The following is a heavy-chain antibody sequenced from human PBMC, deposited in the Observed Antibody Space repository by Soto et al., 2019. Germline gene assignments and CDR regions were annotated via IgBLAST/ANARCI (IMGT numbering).Heavy chain of an antibody. J-gene: IGHJ4*02. V-gene: IGHV3-33*01. Sequence: QVQLVESGGGVVQPGRSLRLSCAASGFTFSSYGMHWVRQAPGKGLEWVAVIWYDGSNKYYADSVKGRFTISRDNSKNTLYLQMTSLRAEDTAVYYCARDCAGYSSGWYQRGGFDYWGQVTLVTVSS. CDR3: ARDCAGYSSGWYQRGGFDY. CDR1: GFTFSSYG. CDR2: IWYDGSNK. D-gene: IGHD6-19*01.